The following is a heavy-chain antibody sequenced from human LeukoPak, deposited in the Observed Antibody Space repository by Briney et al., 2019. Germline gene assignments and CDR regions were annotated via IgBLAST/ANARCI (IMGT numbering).Heavy chain of an antibody. CDR3: ARGVPLGGYSYGYYYYYMDV. CDR2: INHSGGT. CDR1: GGSFSDYS. V-gene: IGHV4-34*01. J-gene: IGHJ6*03. D-gene: IGHD5-18*01. Sequence: PSETLSLTCAVYGGSFSDYSWSWIRQPPGKGLEWIGEINHSGGTNHNPSLMSRVIMSVDTSKNQFSLKLSSVTAADTAVYYCARGVPLGGYSYGYYYYYMDVWGKGTTVTVSS.